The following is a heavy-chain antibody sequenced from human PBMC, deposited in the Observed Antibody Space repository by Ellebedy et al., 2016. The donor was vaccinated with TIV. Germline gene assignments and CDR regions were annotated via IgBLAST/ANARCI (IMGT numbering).Heavy chain of an antibody. CDR1: GFTFSSYG. Sequence: PGGSLRLSCAASGFTFSSYGMSWVRQAPGKGLEWVSYISSGGSTMKYADSAKGRFTISRDNAKNSQYLQMNSLRAEDTAVYYCVRDTYYYGSGTYYKGFDYWGQGTLVTVSS. CDR2: ISSGGSTM. D-gene: IGHD3-10*01. J-gene: IGHJ4*02. CDR3: VRDTYYYGSGTYYKGFDY. V-gene: IGHV3-48*04.